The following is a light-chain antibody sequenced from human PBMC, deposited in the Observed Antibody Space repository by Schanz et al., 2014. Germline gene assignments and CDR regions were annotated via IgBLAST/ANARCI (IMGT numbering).Light chain of an antibody. V-gene: IGLV2-14*03. CDR1: SSDVARYNF. CDR2: DVT. Sequence: QSALTQPASVSGSPGQSITISCTGTSSDVARYNFVSWYQQHPGKAPKLMIYDVTIRPSGVSNRFSGSKSGNTASLTISGLQAEDEADYHCSSHTAITTAVVFGGGTKLTVL. CDR3: SSHTAITTAVV. J-gene: IGLJ2*01.